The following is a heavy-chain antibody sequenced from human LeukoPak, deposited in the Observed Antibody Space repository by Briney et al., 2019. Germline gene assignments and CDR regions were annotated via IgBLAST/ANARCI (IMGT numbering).Heavy chain of an antibody. CDR3: TRGGIAVAVDY. V-gene: IGHV4-31*03. CDR2: IYYSGST. CDR1: GGSISSGGYY. D-gene: IGHD6-19*01. J-gene: IGHJ4*02. Sequence: SETLSLTCTVSGGSISSGGYYWSWIRQHPGKGLEWIGYIYYSGSTYYNPSLKSRVTISVDTSKNQFSLKLSSVTAADTAMYYCTRGGIAVAVDYWGQGTLVTVSS.